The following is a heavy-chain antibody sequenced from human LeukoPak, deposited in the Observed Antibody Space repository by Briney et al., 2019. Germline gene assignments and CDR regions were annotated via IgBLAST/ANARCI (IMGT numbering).Heavy chain of an antibody. CDR2: ITGDGSGI. V-gene: IGHV3-74*01. D-gene: IGHD4-17*01. Sequence: GGSLRLSCEASGFTLNKYWMHWVCQAPGKGLVWVSRITGDGSGIAYADSVKGRFTVSRDDAKNTQFLQMTSLRVEGTAIYYCARDAYTTTSNWLDPWGQGALVSVST. J-gene: IGHJ5*02. CDR1: GFTLNKYW. CDR3: ARDAYTTTSNWLDP.